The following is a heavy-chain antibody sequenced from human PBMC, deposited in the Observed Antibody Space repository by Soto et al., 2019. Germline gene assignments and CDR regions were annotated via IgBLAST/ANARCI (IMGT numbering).Heavy chain of an antibody. Sequence: QVQLVQSGAEVKKTGSLVKVSCKASGATFNTYSISWVRQAPGRGLEWMGGIIPIFGTANYAQNFQGRVTITADGSTNTAHMDLSGLRAEDTAVYHRARDPCIRTTCYHDYGGRGTLVTAAS. CDR2: IIPIFGTA. V-gene: IGHV1-69*12. CDR3: ARDPCIRTTCYHDY. CDR1: GATFNTYS. J-gene: IGHJ4*02. D-gene: IGHD2-2*01.